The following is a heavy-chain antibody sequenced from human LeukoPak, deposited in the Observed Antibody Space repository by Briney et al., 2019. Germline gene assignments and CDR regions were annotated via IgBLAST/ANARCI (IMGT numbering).Heavy chain of an antibody. J-gene: IGHJ6*02. Sequence: ASVKVSCKTSGYSFNSHHVHWVRQAPGQGPEWMGVKFSHDGSTSNTQKFQGRITMTRDTSTSTVYMELSSLRSEDTAVYYCARDSGNFHYDMDVWGQGTTVIVSS. CDR1: GYSFNSHH. CDR2: KFSHDGST. CDR3: ARDSGNFHYDMDV. D-gene: IGHD3-10*01. V-gene: IGHV1-46*02.